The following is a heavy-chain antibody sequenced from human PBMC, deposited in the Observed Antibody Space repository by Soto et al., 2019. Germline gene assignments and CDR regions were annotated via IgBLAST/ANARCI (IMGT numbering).Heavy chain of an antibody. V-gene: IGHV1-18*01. D-gene: IGHD2-15*01. J-gene: IGHJ6*02. CDR2: ISAYNGNT. CDR1: GYTFTSYG. CDR3: ARGGVGYCSGGSCYYYYYGMDV. Sequence: ASVKVSCKASGYTFTSYGISWVRQAPGQGLEWVGWISAYNGNTNYAQKLQGRVTMTTDTSTSTAYMELRSLRSDDTAVYYCARGGVGYCSGGSCYYYYYGMDVWGQGTTVTGSS.